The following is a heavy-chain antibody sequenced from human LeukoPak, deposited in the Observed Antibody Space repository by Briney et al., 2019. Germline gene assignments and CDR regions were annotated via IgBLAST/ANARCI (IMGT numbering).Heavy chain of an antibody. CDR2: LTNTGNSM. D-gene: IGHD7-27*01. CDR1: GFTFSDSY. J-gene: IGHJ4*02. Sequence: GGSLRLFCAASGFTFSDSYMTWIRQAPGKGLEWVSYLTNTGNSMEYVDSVKGRFTTSRDNSKNSLHLQMNSLRAEDTAVYYCGRGHWGLDYWGQGALVTVSS. V-gene: IGHV3-11*04. CDR3: GRGHWGLDY.